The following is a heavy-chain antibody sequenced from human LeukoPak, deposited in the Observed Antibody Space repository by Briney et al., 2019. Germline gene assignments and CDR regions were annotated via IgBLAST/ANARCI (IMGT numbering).Heavy chain of an antibody. CDR2: ISGNSDYI. D-gene: IGHD2-15*01. Sequence: GGSLRLSCAASGFSFSSYNMNWVRQAPGKGLEWVSSISGNSDYIYYTDSVKGRFTISRDNAKNSLYLQMNSLRAEDTAVYYCARHVLAYCSGGTCNDYWGQGTLVTVSS. J-gene: IGHJ4*02. V-gene: IGHV3-21*01. CDR1: GFSFSSYN. CDR3: ARHVLAYCSGGTCNDY.